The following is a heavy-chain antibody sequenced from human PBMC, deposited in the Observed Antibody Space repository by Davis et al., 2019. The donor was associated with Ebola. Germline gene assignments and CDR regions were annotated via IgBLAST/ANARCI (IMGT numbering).Heavy chain of an antibody. Sequence: ASVKVSCKASGYTFTGYYMHWVRQAPGQGLEWMGWINPNSGGTNYAQKFQGRVTMTRDTSISTAYMELSRLRSDDTAVYYCARAPPDFTFGGVIYYFDYWGQGTLVTVSS. V-gene: IGHV1-2*02. D-gene: IGHD3-16*01. CDR1: GYTFTGYY. CDR2: INPNSGGT. CDR3: ARAPPDFTFGGVIYYFDY. J-gene: IGHJ4*02.